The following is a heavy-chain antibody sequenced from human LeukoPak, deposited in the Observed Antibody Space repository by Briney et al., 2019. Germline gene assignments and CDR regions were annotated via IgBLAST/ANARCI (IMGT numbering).Heavy chain of an antibody. D-gene: IGHD6-19*01. J-gene: IGHJ4*02. CDR3: ARSNGGSPIRGGRSSGWADY. V-gene: IGHV3-33*01. CDR1: GFTFSHYG. CDR2: IWSDGSNK. Sequence: PGGSLRLSCAASGFTFSHYGMNWLRQAPGKGLEWVAIIWSDGSNKYYADSVKGRFTISRDNSKNTVDLQINTLRAEDTAVYYCARSNGGSPIRGGRSSGWADYWGQGTLVTVSP.